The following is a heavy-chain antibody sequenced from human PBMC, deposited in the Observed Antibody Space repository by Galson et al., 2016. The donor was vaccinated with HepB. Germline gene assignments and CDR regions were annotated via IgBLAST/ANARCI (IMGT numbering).Heavy chain of an antibody. CDR2: ISSNGGAA. Sequence: SLRLSCAASVFRFSDYAMIWVRQAPGKGLEYVSAISSNGGAANYADSVKGRFTISRDNSKNTLFLQMSSLRVEDTATYFCVKDLNYDVLTGYFDYWGQGTLVAVSS. J-gene: IGHJ4*02. D-gene: IGHD3-9*01. V-gene: IGHV3-64D*06. CDR3: VKDLNYDVLTGYFDY. CDR1: VFRFSDYA.